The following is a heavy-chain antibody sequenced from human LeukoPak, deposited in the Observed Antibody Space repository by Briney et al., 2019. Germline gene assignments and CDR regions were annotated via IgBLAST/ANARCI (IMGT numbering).Heavy chain of an antibody. Sequence: PGRSLRLSCAASGFTSSSFAMHWVRQAPGKGLEWVAVISYDGSNKYYADSVKGRFTISRDNSEHTLYLQMNSLRAEDTAVFYCAKDMCSSTSCSRRAFDIWGQGTMVTVSS. CDR2: ISYDGSNK. D-gene: IGHD2-2*01. J-gene: IGHJ3*02. CDR1: GFTSSSFA. V-gene: IGHV3-30-3*01. CDR3: AKDMCSSTSCSRRAFDI.